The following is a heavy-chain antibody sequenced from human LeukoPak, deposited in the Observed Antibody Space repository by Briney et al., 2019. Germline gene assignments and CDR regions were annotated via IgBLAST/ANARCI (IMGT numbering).Heavy chain of an antibody. D-gene: IGHD1-1*01. CDR1: GFTFSSYA. CDR2: ISYDGSNK. CDR3: ARLTLHERHDAFDI. Sequence: GRSLRLSCAASGFTFSSYAMHWVRQAPGKGLEWVAVISYDGSNKYYADSVKGRFTISRDNSKNTLYLQMNSLRAEDTAVYYCARLTLHERHDAFDIWGQGTMVTVSS. V-gene: IGHV3-30-3*01. J-gene: IGHJ3*02.